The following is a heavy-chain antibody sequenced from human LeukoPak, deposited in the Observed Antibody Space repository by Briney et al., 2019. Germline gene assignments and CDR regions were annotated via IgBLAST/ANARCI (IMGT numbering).Heavy chain of an antibody. CDR1: GFTFSTCA. Sequence: QTGGSLRLSCAASGFTFSTCAMSWVRQAPGKGLEWVSGISGTTSGTYYADSVKGRFTISRDNSMNTLYLQMNSLRAEDTAVYYCAQPLPRSPETAAARAFGNWGQGSLVTVSS. J-gene: IGHJ4*02. V-gene: IGHV3-23*01. CDR3: AQPLPRSPETAAARAFGN. D-gene: IGHD6-13*01. CDR2: ISGTTSGT.